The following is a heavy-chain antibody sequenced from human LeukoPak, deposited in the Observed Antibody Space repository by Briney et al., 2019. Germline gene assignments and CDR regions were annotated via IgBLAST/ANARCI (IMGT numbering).Heavy chain of an antibody. Sequence: ASVKVSCKASGYTFTSYGISWVRQAPGQGLEWMGWISAYNGNTNYAQKLKGRVTITTDTSTSTAYMELRSLRSYDTAVYYCARDGSYYDSSGYYWAYYFDYWGQGTLVTVSS. D-gene: IGHD3-22*01. CDR3: ARDGSYYDSSGYYWAYYFDY. J-gene: IGHJ4*02. V-gene: IGHV1-18*01. CDR1: GYTFTSYG. CDR2: ISAYNGNT.